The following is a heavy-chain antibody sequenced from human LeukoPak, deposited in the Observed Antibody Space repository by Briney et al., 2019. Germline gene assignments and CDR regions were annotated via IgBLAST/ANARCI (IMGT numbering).Heavy chain of an antibody. V-gene: IGHV1-2*02. CDR3: ARSGGYSSSWYIGDAFDI. J-gene: IGHJ3*02. D-gene: IGHD6-13*01. Sequence: EASVKVSCKASGYTFTSYYMHWVRQAPGQGLEWMGWINPHSGGTDHAQKFQGRVTMTRDTSISTAYMELRSLRSDDTAVYYCARSGGYSSSWYIGDAFDIWGQGTMVTVSS. CDR2: INPHSGGT. CDR1: GYTFTSYY.